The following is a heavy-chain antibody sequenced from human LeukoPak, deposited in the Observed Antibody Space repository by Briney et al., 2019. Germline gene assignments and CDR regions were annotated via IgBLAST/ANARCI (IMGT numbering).Heavy chain of an antibody. CDR1: GYTFTSYD. V-gene: IGHV1-8*01. Sequence: ASVKVSCKASGYTFTSYDINWVRQATGQGLELMGWMNPNSGNTGYAQKVQGRGTITRNTSIITAYMELSSLRSEDTAVYYCARGSAGRGDNWFEPWGQGTLVTVSS. D-gene: IGHD7-27*01. CDR2: MNPNSGNT. CDR3: ARGSAGRGDNWFEP. J-gene: IGHJ5*02.